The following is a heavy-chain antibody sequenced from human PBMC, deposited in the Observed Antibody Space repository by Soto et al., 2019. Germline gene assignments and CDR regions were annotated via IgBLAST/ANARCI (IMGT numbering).Heavy chain of an antibody. CDR2: INHSGST. D-gene: IGHD3-3*01. CDR1: GGSFSGYY. J-gene: IGHJ4*02. Sequence: KASETLSLTCAVYGGSFSGYYWSWIRQPPGKGLEWIGEINHSGSTNYNPSLKSRVTISVDTSKNQFSLKLSSVTAADTAVYYCARVEYDFWSGYYSGYFDYWGQGTLVTVSS. CDR3: ARVEYDFWSGYYSGYFDY. V-gene: IGHV4-34*01.